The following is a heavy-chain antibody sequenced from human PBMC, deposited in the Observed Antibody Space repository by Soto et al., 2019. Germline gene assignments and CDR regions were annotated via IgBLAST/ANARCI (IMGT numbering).Heavy chain of an antibody. Sequence: ASVKVSCKASGYTFTSYGISWVRQAPGQGLEWMGWISAYNGNTNYAQKLQGRVTMTTDTSTSTAYMELRSLRSDDTAVYYCARVGCSAGSCYSHYYYYYMDVWGKGTTVTVSS. CDR3: ARVGCSAGSCYSHYYYYYMDV. J-gene: IGHJ6*03. V-gene: IGHV1-18*01. D-gene: IGHD2-15*01. CDR1: GYTFTSYG. CDR2: ISAYNGNT.